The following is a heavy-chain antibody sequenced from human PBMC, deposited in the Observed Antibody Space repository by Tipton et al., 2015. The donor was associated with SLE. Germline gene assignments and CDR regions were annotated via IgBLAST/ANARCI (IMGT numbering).Heavy chain of an antibody. CDR1: GGSISSSSHY. D-gene: IGHD6-13*01. V-gene: IGHV4-39*07. Sequence: TLSLTCTVSGGSISSSSHYWGWIRQPPGKGLEWIGSIYYSGSTYYNPSLKSRVTISVDTSKNQFSLKLSSVTAADTAVYYCARGRTAAGRALNYWGQGTLFTVSS. CDR2: IYYSGST. J-gene: IGHJ4*02. CDR3: ARGRTAAGRALNY.